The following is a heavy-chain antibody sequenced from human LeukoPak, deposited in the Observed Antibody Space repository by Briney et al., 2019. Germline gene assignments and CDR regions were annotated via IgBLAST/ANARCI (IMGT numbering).Heavy chain of an antibody. CDR1: GFTFSSYW. CDR2: VGGTDGRT. CDR3: AKDGSYYFDY. J-gene: IGHJ4*02. V-gene: IGHV3-23*01. Sequence: GGSLRLSCAASGFTFSSYWMHWVRQAPGKGLEWVSAVGGTDGRTYYAAFVKGRFTISRDNSKNTLYLQMNSLRAEDTAVYYCAKDGSYYFDYWGQGTLVTVSS.